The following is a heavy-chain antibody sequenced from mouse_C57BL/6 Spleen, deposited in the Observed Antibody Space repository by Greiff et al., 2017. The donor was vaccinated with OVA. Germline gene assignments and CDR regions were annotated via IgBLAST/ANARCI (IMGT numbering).Heavy chain of an antibody. Sequence: QVQLQQPGAELVRPGSSVKLSCKASGYTFTSYWMHWVKQRPIQGLEWIGNIDPSDSETHYNQKFKDKATLTVDKSSSTAYMQLSSLTSEDSAVYYCARADYGNASDDWGQGTTLTVAS. CDR3: ARADYGNASDD. D-gene: IGHD2-1*01. CDR1: GYTFTSYW. V-gene: IGHV1-52*01. J-gene: IGHJ2*01. CDR2: IDPSDSET.